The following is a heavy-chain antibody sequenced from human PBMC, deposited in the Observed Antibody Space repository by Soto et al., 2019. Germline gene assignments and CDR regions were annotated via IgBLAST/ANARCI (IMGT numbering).Heavy chain of an antibody. CDR3: ARFGEMVD. CDR1: GYNFIAYF. V-gene: IGHV1-2*06. D-gene: IGHD3-10*01. Sequence: QVQLVQSGAEVKKPGDSVKVSCKASGYNFIAYFVHWWRQAPGQGPEWMGRINARNGVTDSVKRFQGRVTMTRDTSINTAYMELTGLTSDDTAVYYCARFGEMVDWGQGTTVIIS. J-gene: IGHJ6*02. CDR2: INARNGVT.